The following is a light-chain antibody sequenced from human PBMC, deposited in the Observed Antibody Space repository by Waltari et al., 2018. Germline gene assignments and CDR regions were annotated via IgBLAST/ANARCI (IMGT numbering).Light chain of an antibody. CDR3: CSYSSSSTLYV. CDR1: SSDVGGYNY. Sequence: QSALTQPASVSGSPGQPITISCTGTSSDVGGYNYVSWYQQHPGKAPKLMIYDVNKRPSGVSNRFAGSKSGNTASLTSSGLQAEDEAEYYCCSYSSSSTLYVFGTGTKVTVL. V-gene: IGLV2-14*01. CDR2: DVN. J-gene: IGLJ1*01.